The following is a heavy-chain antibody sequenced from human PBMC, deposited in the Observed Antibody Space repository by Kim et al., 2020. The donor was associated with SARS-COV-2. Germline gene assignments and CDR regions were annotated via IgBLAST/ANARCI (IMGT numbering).Heavy chain of an antibody. D-gene: IGHD4-17*01. V-gene: IGHV1-18*01. CDR3: ARDRGYGDDTFDY. Sequence: YAQNLQGRVTLTTDTSTSTAFLELRSRRSDDTAVYFCARDRGYGDDTFDYWGQGTLVTVSS. J-gene: IGHJ4*02.